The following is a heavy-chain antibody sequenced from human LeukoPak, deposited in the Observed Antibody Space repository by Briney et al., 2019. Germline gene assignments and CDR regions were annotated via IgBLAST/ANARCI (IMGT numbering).Heavy chain of an antibody. D-gene: IGHD3-16*01. CDR3: ARVWDYYYYMDV. CDR1: GDSISSSSYY. J-gene: IGHJ6*03. Sequence: SETLSLTCTVSGDSISSSSYYWGWIRQPPGKGLEWIGSIYYSGSTYYNPSLKSRVTISVDTSKNQFSLKLNSVTAADTAVYYCARVWDYYYYMDVWGKGTPVTVSS. V-gene: IGHV4-39*01. CDR2: IYYSGST.